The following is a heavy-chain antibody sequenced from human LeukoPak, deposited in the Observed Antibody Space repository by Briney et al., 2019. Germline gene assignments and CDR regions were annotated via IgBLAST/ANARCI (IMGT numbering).Heavy chain of an antibody. CDR1: GDSLSSSF. CDR3: ARASYSYDINGWVPFDY. Sequence: SETLSLTCTVSGDSLSSSFWSWIRQPAGKGLEWIGRIYTSGYTNYNPSLKSRVTMSVDTSKNQFSLRLSSVTAADTAVYYCARASYSYDINGWVPFDYWGQGTLVTVSS. D-gene: IGHD3-22*01. CDR2: IYTSGYT. J-gene: IGHJ4*02. V-gene: IGHV4-4*07.